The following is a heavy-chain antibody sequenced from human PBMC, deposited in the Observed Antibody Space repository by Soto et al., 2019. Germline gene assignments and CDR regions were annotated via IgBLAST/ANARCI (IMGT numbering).Heavy chain of an antibody. V-gene: IGHV4-38-2*02. Sequence: SETLSLTCTVSNYSISSGYYWDWIRQSPGEGLEWIVSMYHSGTTYYNPSLKSRVTISIDTSKNQFSLKLTSVTSADTAVYFCARVAFGPIDYWGQGTLVTVSS. CDR2: MYHSGTT. CDR3: ARVAFGPIDY. CDR1: NYSISSGYY. D-gene: IGHD3-16*01. J-gene: IGHJ4*02.